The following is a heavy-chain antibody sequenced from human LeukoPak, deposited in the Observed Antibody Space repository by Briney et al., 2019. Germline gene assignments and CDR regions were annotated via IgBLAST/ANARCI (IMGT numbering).Heavy chain of an antibody. D-gene: IGHD2-2*01. J-gene: IGHJ4*02. CDR3: ARDQEYCSSTSCSGDY. CDR1: GFTFSSYW. Sequence: GGSLRLSCAASGFTFSSYWMHWVRQAPGKGLVWVSRINTDGSSTNYADSVKGRFTISRDNAKNTLYLQMNSLRAEDTAVYYCARDQEYCSSTSCSGDYWGQGTLVTVSP. CDR2: INTDGSST. V-gene: IGHV3-74*01.